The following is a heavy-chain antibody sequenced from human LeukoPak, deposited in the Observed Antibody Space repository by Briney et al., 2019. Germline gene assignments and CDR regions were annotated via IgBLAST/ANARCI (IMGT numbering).Heavy chain of an antibody. CDR1: GYTFTSYD. CDR3: ARSQTIASRLIRSRGFDP. CDR2: MNPNSGNT. J-gene: IGHJ5*02. D-gene: IGHD6-6*01. V-gene: IGHV1-8*01. Sequence: ASVKVSCKASGYTFTSYDINWVRQATGQGREWMGWMNPNSGNTGYAQKFQGRVTMTRNTSISTAYMELSGLRSEDTAVYYCARSQTIASRLIRSRGFDPWGQGTLVTVSS.